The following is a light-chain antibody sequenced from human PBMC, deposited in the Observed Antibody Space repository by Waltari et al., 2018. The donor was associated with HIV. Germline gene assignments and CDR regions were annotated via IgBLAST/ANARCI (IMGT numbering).Light chain of an antibody. J-gene: IGKJ2*01. Sequence: DIQMTQFPSSLSASVGDRVTITCRASQNIVTYLNWYQQKPGKAPNLLIYAGFSLQSGVPSRCSGHRSGTDFTLTISSLQPEDFATYYCQQSYSVPNTFGQGTKVDIK. V-gene: IGKV1-39*01. CDR1: QNIVTY. CDR3: QQSYSVPNT. CDR2: AGF.